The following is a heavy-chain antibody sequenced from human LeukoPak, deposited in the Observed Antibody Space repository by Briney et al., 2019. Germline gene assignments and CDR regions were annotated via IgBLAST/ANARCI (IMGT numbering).Heavy chain of an antibody. CDR1: GGSISSYY. CDR3: ARDRSVHGYNYGYPLDY. J-gene: IGHJ4*02. Sequence: PSETLTLTCTVSGGSISSYYWSWIRQPAGKGLEWVGHIYTSGSTNYNPYLKSRVTMSVDPSKNPFSLKQSPVTAEDTAVYYCARDRSVHGYNYGYPLDYWGQGTLVTVSS. D-gene: IGHD5-18*01. V-gene: IGHV4-4*07. CDR2: IYTSGST.